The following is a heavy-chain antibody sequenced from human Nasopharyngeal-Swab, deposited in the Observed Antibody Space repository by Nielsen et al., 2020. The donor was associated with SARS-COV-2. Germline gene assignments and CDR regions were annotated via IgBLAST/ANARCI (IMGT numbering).Heavy chain of an antibody. CDR3: AGGYCSGGSCYPPEGY. CDR1: GFTFTSSA. Sequence: SEKVACKASGFTFTSSAVQWVRQARGQRLEWIGWIVVGSGNTNYAQKFQERVTITRDMSTSTAYMELSSLRSEDTAVYYCAGGYCSGGSCYPPEGYWGQGTLVTVSS. V-gene: IGHV1-58*01. J-gene: IGHJ4*02. CDR2: IVVGSGNT. D-gene: IGHD2-15*01.